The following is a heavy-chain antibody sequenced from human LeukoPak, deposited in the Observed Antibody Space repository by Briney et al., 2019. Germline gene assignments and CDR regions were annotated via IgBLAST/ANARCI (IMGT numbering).Heavy chain of an antibody. CDR2: IFISSSYI. CDR1: RFXFSSYS. V-gene: IGHV3-21*01. J-gene: IGHJ6*02. CDR3: ARDRIVVVTASDYYYYYGMDV. Sequence: PGGSLRLSSAASRFXFSSYSMNWVRQAPGKGLEWVSSIFISSSYICYADSVKGRFAIWRDNDKVSLYLKMNSLRDEDTAVYYCARDRIVVVTASDYYYYYGMDVWGQGTKVTVSS. D-gene: IGHD2-21*02.